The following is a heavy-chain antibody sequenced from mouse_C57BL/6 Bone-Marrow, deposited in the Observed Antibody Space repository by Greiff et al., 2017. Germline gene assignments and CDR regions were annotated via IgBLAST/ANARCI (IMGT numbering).Heavy chain of an antibody. V-gene: IGHV1-64*01. J-gene: IGHJ3*01. D-gene: IGHD2-1*01. Sequence: QVQLQQPGAELVKPGASVKLSCKASGYTFTSYWMHWVKQRPGQGLAWIGMIHPNSGSTNYNEKFKSKATLTVDKSSSTTYMQLSSLTSEDSAVYYCALYEGNPFAYWGQGTLVTVSA. CDR3: ALYEGNPFAY. CDR2: IHPNSGST. CDR1: GYTFTSYW.